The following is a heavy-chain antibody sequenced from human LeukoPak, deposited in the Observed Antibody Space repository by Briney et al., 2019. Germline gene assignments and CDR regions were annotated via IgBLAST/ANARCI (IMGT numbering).Heavy chain of an antibody. CDR3: ARSNTAMANY. CDR1: GDSISSYY. D-gene: IGHD5-18*01. J-gene: IGHJ4*02. V-gene: IGHV4-59*08. CDR2: IYYSGST. Sequence: SETLSLTCTVSGDSISSYYWSWIRQPPGKGLEWIGYIYYSGSTNYNPSLKSRVTMSVDTSKKQFSLKLSSVTAADTAVYYCARSNTAMANYWGQGTLVTVSS.